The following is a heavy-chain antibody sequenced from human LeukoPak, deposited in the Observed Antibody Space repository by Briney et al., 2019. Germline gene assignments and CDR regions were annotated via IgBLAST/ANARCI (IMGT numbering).Heavy chain of an antibody. CDR3: ARVGNLDAFDI. CDR1: GGSFSGYY. D-gene: IGHD4-23*01. J-gene: IGHJ3*02. V-gene: IGHV4-34*01. CDR2: INHSGST. Sequence: SETLSLTCAVSGGSFSGYYWSWIRQPPGKGLEWIGEINHSGSTNYNPSLKSRVTISVDTSKNQFSLKLSSVTAADTAVYYCARVGNLDAFDIWGQGTMVTVSS.